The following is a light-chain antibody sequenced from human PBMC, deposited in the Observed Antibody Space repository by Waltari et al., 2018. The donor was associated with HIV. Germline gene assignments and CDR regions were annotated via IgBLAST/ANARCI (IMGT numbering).Light chain of an antibody. Sequence: QSALTQPASVSGSFGQSITISCTGTSSDVGSYNLVSWYQYHPGKAPKLIIYEVSKRPSGVSNRLSDSKSGNTASLTVSGLQAEDEAHYYCCSYARSGIPFGGGTKLTVL. CDR1: SSDVGSYNL. J-gene: IGLJ2*01. CDR2: EVS. CDR3: CSYARSGIP. V-gene: IGLV2-23*02.